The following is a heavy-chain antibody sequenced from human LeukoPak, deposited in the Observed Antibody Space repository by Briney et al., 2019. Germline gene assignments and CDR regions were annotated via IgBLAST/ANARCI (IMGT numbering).Heavy chain of an antibody. CDR2: ISDSSTTK. J-gene: IGHJ4*02. Sequence: PGGSLRLSCAASGFSFNNYAMSWVRQSPGKGLEWVSAISDSSTTKYYAGSVKGRFTISRDNSKNTLYLQMNSLRAEDTAVYYSAKDRLIVGATFEDYWGQGTLVTVSS. V-gene: IGHV3-23*01. CDR3: AKDRLIVGATFEDY. CDR1: GFSFNNYA. D-gene: IGHD1-26*01.